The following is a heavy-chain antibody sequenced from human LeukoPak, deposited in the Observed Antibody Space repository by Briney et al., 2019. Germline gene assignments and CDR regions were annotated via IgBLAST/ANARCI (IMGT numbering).Heavy chain of an antibody. CDR1: GFTFSSFS. CDR2: IKQDGGEK. CDR3: ARAEGDYYYYFYMDV. J-gene: IGHJ6*03. V-gene: IGHV3-7*01. Sequence: GGSLRLSCAASGFTFSSFSMNWVRQAPGKGLEWVANIKQDGGEKYYVDSVKGRFTTPRDNGKNSLYLQMNSLRAEDTAVYYCARAEGDYYYYFYMDVWGKGTTVTVSS.